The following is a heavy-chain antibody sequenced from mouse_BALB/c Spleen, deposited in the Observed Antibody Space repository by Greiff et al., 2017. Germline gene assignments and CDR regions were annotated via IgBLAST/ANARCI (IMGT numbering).Heavy chain of an antibody. CDR3: ARGGDGRDYAMDY. J-gene: IGHJ4*01. CDR1: GYSITSGYY. D-gene: IGHD1-1*01. V-gene: IGHV3-6*02. CDR2: ISYDGSN. Sequence: EVKLQESGPGLVKPSQSLSLTCSVTGYSITSGYYWNWIRQFPGTKLEWMGYISYDGSNNYNPSLKNRISINRDPSKTQFFLKLNAVITYDTTTYYCARGGDGRDYAMDYWGQGTSVTVSS.